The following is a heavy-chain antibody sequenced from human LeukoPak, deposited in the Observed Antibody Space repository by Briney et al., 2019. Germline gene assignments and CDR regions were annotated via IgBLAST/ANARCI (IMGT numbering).Heavy chain of an antibody. D-gene: IGHD6-13*01. CDR1: GFTFSSYS. J-gene: IGHJ5*02. CDR2: ISSSSSYI. CDR3: ARGIAAAGTWFDP. V-gene: IGHV3-21*01. Sequence: GGSPRLSCAASGFTFSSYSMNWVRQAPGKGLEWVSSISSSSSYIYYADSVKGRFTISRDNAKNSLYLQMNSLRAEDTAVYYCARGIAAAGTWFDPWGQGPLVTVSS.